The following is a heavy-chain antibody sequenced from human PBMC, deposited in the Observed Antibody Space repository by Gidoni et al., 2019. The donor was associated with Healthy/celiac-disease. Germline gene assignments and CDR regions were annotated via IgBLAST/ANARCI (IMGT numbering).Heavy chain of an antibody. CDR2: IRSKAYGGTT. CDR3: TRADWGYQLLISYYYGMDV. CDR1: GFTFGDYA. J-gene: IGHJ6*02. Sequence: EVHLVESGGGLVKPGRSLRLSCTASGFTFGDYAMRWFRQAPGKGLEWVGFIRSKAYGGTTEYAASVKGRFTISRDDSKSIAYLQMNSLKTEDTAVYYCTRADWGYQLLISYYYGMDVWGQGTTVTVSS. D-gene: IGHD2-2*01. V-gene: IGHV3-49*05.